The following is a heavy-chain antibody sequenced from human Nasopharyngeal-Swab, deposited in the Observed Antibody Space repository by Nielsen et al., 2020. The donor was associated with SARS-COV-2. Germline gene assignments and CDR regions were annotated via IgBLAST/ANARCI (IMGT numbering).Heavy chain of an antibody. CDR1: GFTFSSYG. CDR2: ISYDGSNK. D-gene: IGHD1-26*01. J-gene: IGHJ4*02. Sequence: GGSPRLSCAASGFTFSSYGMHWVRQAPGKGLEWVAVISYDGSNKYYADSVKGRFTISRDNSKNTLYLQMNSLRAEDTAVYYCAREGIVGATDLSFDYWGQGTLVTASS. V-gene: IGHV3-30*03. CDR3: AREGIVGATDLSFDY.